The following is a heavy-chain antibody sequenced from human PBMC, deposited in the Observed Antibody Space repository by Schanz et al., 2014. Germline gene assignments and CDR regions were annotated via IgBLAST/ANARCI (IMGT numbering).Heavy chain of an antibody. V-gene: IGHV3-7*01. CDR3: ARYPRNPGGNMDV. Sequence: EVQLVESGGGLVQPGGSLRLSCAASGFTFSGYWMTWVRQSPGKGLEWVATISQDGTEKYYVDSVKGRFTISRDNAKNSLFVQINRLRADDSAIYYCARYPRNPGGNMDVWGQGTPVTVSS. CDR2: ISQDGTEK. CDR1: GFTFSGYW. J-gene: IGHJ6*02.